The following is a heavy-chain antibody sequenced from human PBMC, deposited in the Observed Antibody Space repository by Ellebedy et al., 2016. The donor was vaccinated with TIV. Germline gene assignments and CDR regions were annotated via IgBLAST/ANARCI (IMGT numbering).Heavy chain of an antibody. CDR2: INPNSGGT. V-gene: IGHV1-2*02. D-gene: IGHD2-2*03. CDR1: GYTFTSYG. CDR3: ARDWAGYCSSTSCTIRDY. J-gene: IGHJ4*02. Sequence: ASVKVSXXASGYTFTSYGISWVRQAPGQGLEWMGWINPNSGGTNYAQKFQGRVTMTRDTSISTAYMELSRLRSDDTAVYYCARDWAGYCSSTSCTIRDYWGQGTLVTVSS.